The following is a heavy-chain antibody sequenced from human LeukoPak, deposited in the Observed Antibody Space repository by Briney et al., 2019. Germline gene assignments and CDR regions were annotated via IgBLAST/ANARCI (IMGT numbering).Heavy chain of an antibody. D-gene: IGHD2-2*01. CDR2: ISGSGGST. Sequence: PGGSLRLSCAASGFTFSSYAVSWVRQAPGKGLEWVSAISGSGGSTYYADSVKGRFTISRDNSKNTLYLQMNSLRAEDTAVYYCASTTIRARVHWGQGTLVTVSS. CDR3: ASTTIRARVH. V-gene: IGHV3-23*01. CDR1: GFTFSSYA. J-gene: IGHJ4*02.